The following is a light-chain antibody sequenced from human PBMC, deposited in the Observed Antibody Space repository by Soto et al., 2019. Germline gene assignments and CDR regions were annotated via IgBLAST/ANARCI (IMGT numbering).Light chain of an antibody. CDR1: QSVSGW. J-gene: IGKJ1*01. CDR3: QHYKMYSPWT. Sequence: IQMTQSPSTLSSSGGCTFTCTFLSSQSVSGWLAWYQQRPGKAPKLLIYDVSSLQSGVPSRFSGSGSGTEFTLTISSLQPDDFATYYCQHYKMYSPWTFGQGTKVDIK. CDR2: DVS. V-gene: IGKV1-5*01.